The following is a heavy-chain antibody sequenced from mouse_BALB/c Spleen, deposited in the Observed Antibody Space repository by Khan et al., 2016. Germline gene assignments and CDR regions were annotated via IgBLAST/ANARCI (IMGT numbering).Heavy chain of an antibody. J-gene: IGHJ3*01. D-gene: IGHD2-4*01. CDR1: GFNIKDTY. Sequence: VQLQQSGAELVKPGASVKLSCTASGFNIKDTYMHWVKQRPEQGLEWIGRIDPANGNTKYDPKFQGKATITADTSSNTAYLQLSSLTSEDTAVYYCARSPYDYEVVFAYWGQGTLVTVSA. CDR2: IDPANGNT. V-gene: IGHV14-3*02. CDR3: ARSPYDYEVVFAY.